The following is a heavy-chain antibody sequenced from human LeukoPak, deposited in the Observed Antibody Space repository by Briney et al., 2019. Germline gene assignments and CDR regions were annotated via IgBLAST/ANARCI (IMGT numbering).Heavy chain of an antibody. CDR2: IYTSGST. Sequence: PSETLSLTCTVSGGSTSRCYWSWIRQPAGKGLEWIGRIYTSGSTNYNPSLKSRVTMSVDTSKNQFSLKLSSVTAADTAVYYCARVLGAATLFDIWGQGTMVTVSS. J-gene: IGHJ3*02. V-gene: IGHV4-4*07. CDR1: GGSTSRCY. D-gene: IGHD1-26*01. CDR3: ARVLGAATLFDI.